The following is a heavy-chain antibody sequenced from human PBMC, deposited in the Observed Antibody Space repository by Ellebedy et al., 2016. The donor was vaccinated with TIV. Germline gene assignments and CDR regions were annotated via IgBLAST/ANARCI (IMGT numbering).Heavy chain of an antibody. CDR2: IIHILGIA. J-gene: IGHJ4*02. V-gene: IGHV1-69*04. Sequence: AASVKVSCKASGYTFTGYFIHWVRQAPGQGLEWMGRIIHILGIANYAQKFQGRVTITADKSTSTDYMEMSSLRSEDTAVYYCARGATYCGGDCYSYFDYWGQGTLVTVSS. CDR1: GYTFTGYF. D-gene: IGHD2-21*02. CDR3: ARGATYCGGDCYSYFDY.